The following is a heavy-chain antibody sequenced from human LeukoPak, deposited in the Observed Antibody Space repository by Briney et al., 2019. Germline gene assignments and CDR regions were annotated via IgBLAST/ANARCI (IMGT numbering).Heavy chain of an antibody. J-gene: IGHJ4*02. Sequence: ASVKVSCKVSGYTFTDYYVHWVQQAPGKGLEWMGLVDPEDGETIYAEKFQGRVTITADTSTDTAYMELSSLRSEDTAVYYCAADDHSSSLVWGQGTLVTVSS. CDR1: GYTFTDYY. D-gene: IGHD6-13*01. CDR3: AADDHSSSLV. V-gene: IGHV1-69-2*01. CDR2: VDPEDGET.